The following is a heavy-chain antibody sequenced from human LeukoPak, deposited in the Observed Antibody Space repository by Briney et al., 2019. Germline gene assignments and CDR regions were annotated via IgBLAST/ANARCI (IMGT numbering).Heavy chain of an antibody. Sequence: PGGSLRLSCAASGFTFSSYAMHWVRQAPGKGLEWVAVISYDGSNKYYADSVKGRFTISRDNFKNTLYLQMNSLRPDDTAVYYCAREPQYWGQGTLITVSS. CDR1: GFTFSSYA. J-gene: IGHJ4*02. CDR3: AREPQY. V-gene: IGHV3-30-3*01. CDR2: ISYDGSNK.